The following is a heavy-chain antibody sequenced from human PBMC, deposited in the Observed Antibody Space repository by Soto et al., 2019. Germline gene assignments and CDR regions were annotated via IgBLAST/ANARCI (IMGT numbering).Heavy chain of an antibody. V-gene: IGHV4-30-4*01. J-gene: IGHJ4*02. Sequence: TLSLTCTVSGGSISSGDYYWSWIRQPPGKGLEWIGYIYYSGSTYYNPSLKSRVTISVDTSKNQFSLKLRSVTAADTAVYYCARGMLVRIFDYWGQGTLVTVSS. CDR3: ARGMLVRIFDY. CDR2: IYYSGST. CDR1: GGSISSGDYY. D-gene: IGHD2-8*01.